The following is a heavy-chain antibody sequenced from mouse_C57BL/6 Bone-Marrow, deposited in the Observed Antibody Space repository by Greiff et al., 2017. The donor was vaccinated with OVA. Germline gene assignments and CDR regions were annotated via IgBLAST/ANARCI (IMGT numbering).Heavy chain of an antibody. CDR3: ARRGEFYYYGSSSYAC. Sequence: EVKLMESGGDLVKPGGSLKLSCAASGFTFSSYGMSWVRQTPDKRVEWVATISSGGSYTYYPDSVKGRFTISRDNAKNTLYLQMSSLKSEDTAMYYCARRGEFYYYGSSSYACWGQRTLVTVSA. V-gene: IGHV5-6*02. CDR2: ISSGGSYT. CDR1: GFTFSSYG. J-gene: IGHJ3*01. D-gene: IGHD1-1*01.